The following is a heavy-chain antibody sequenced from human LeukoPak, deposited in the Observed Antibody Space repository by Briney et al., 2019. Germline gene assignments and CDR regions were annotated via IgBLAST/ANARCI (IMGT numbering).Heavy chain of an antibody. CDR2: INTNTEKS. Sequence: ASVKVSCKASGYSITNYAILWVRQAPGQGLEWMGSINTNTEKSTYAPGFTGRYVFSLDSSVNTAYLQISSLKAEDTALYYCATGGGYRFAYWGQGTLVTVSS. CDR3: ATGGGYRFAY. CDR1: GYSITNYA. V-gene: IGHV7-4-1*02. J-gene: IGHJ4*02. D-gene: IGHD6-25*01.